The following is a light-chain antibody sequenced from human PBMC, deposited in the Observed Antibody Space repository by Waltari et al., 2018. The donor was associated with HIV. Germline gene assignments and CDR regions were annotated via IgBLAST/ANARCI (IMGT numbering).Light chain of an antibody. CDR1: NIGSKS. Sequence: SYELRQALSLSVALGQTAKMTCGGRNIGSKSVNWYQQRPGLAPVLVIYGDSPRPSGIPERFSGSTSGNTATLTISGAQGADEGDYYCQVWDTSVVFGGGTKLTV. J-gene: IGLJ3*02. CDR2: GDS. V-gene: IGLV3-9*01. CDR3: QVWDTSVV.